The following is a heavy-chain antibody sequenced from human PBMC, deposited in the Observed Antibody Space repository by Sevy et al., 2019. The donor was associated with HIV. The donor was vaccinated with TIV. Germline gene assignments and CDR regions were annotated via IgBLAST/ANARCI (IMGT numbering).Heavy chain of an antibody. CDR2: IYPGDSDT. J-gene: IGHJ3*02. V-gene: IGHV5-51*01. Sequence: GESLKISCNDSGHSFSTYWIAWVRQMPGKGLEWMGIIYPGDSDTRYSPSFQGQVTISADKYISTAYLQWSSLKASDTAMYYGASQGHQSYFCTGRECAFDIWGQGTMVTVSS. CDR1: GHSFSTYW. D-gene: IGHD2-8*02. CDR3: ASQGHQSYFCTGRECAFDI.